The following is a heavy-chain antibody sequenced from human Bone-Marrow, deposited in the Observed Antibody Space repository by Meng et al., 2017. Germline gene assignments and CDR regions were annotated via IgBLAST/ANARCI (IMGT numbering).Heavy chain of an antibody. CDR3: AKGDTAMVTTY. Sequence: GESLKISCAASGFTFSSYSMNWVRQAPGKGLEWVSSISSSSSYIYYADSVKGRFTISRDNAKNSLYLQMNRLGAEDTAVYYCAKGDTAMVTTYWGQGTLVTVSS. J-gene: IGHJ4*02. CDR1: GFTFSSYS. D-gene: IGHD5-18*01. V-gene: IGHV3-21*01. CDR2: ISSSSSYI.